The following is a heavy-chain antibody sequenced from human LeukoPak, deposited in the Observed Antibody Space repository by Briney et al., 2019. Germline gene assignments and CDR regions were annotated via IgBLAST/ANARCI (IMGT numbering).Heavy chain of an antibody. Sequence: GGSLRLSCAASGFTFSTCAMSWVRQAPGKGLEWVSTIRGDDYTYYADSVKGRFTISRDNPKNTLSLQMDSLRTEDTALYYCAKGRLDPNLVLHYWGQGTLVTVSS. CDR1: GFTFSTCA. CDR3: AKGRLDPNLVLHY. CDR2: IRGDDYT. V-gene: IGHV3-23*01. J-gene: IGHJ4*02. D-gene: IGHD4/OR15-4a*01.